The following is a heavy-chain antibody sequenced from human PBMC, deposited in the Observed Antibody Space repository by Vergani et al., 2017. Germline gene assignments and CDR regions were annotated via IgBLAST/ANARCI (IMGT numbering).Heavy chain of an antibody. V-gene: IGHV3-23*01. D-gene: IGHD2-15*01. CDR3: AKARNPNCKGGNCYSYYYSLDL. CDR1: GFPFSSYA. CDR2: ISGSGGNT. J-gene: IGHJ6*02. Sequence: EVQLLESGGGLVQPGGSLRLSCGASGFPFSSYAMTWVRQAPGKGLEWVSAISGSGGNTFYTDSVKGRFNISRDNSKETLYLQMNSLRVEDTAIYYCAKARNPNCKGGNCYSYYYSLDLWGQGTTVTVSS.